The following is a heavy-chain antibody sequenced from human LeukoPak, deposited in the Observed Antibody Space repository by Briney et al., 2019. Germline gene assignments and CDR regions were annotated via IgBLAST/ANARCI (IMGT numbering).Heavy chain of an antibody. Sequence: ASVKVSCKASGYTFTSYYMHWVRQAPGQGLEWMGIINPSGGSTSYAQKFQGRVTMTRDMSTSTVYMELSSLRSEDTAVYYCARESRRDGYNFENDYWGQGTLVTVSS. D-gene: IGHD5-24*01. V-gene: IGHV1-46*01. CDR1: GYTFTSYY. J-gene: IGHJ4*02. CDR2: INPSGGST. CDR3: ARESRRDGYNFENDY.